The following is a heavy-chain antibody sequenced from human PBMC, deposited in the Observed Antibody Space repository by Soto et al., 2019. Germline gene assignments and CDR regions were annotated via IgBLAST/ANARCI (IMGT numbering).Heavy chain of an antibody. Sequence: PSETLSLTCAVYGGSFSGYYWSWIRQPPGKGLEWIGEINHSGSTNYNPSLKSRVTISVDTSKNQFSLKLSSVTAADTAVYYCARGVSAYYDFWSGYSPYYYYGMDVWGQGTTVTVS. V-gene: IGHV4-34*01. J-gene: IGHJ6*02. CDR2: INHSGST. CDR3: ARGVSAYYDFWSGYSPYYYYGMDV. D-gene: IGHD3-3*01. CDR1: GGSFSGYY.